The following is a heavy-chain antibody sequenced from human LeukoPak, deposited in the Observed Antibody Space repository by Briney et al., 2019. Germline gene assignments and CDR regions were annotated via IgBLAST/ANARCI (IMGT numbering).Heavy chain of an antibody. CDR2: ISYDGSNK. V-gene: IGHV3-30-3*01. D-gene: IGHD1-26*01. CDR1: GFTFSSYA. J-gene: IGHJ4*02. Sequence: PGGSLRLSCAASGFTFSSYAMHWVRQAPGKGLEWVAVISYDGSNKYYADSVKGRFTISRDNSKNTLYLQMNSLRAEDTAVYFCAKDGTPFGWELRYYFDYWGQGTLVTVSS. CDR3: AKDGTPFGWELRYYFDY.